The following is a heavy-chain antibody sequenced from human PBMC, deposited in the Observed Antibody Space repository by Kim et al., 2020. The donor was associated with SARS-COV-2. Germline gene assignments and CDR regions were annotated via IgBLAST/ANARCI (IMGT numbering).Heavy chain of an antibody. CDR1: GGSIINTNYY. Sequence: SETLSLTCTVSGGSIINTNYYWGWIRQPPGKGLEWIGTIYSSGTTYYNPSLKSRVTISGDTSKNQFSLRLSSVTAADTAVYYCARHFPGIAAAAFFDPWGLGTLVTVSP. J-gene: IGHJ5*02. D-gene: IGHD6-25*01. V-gene: IGHV4-39*01. CDR3: ARHFPGIAAAAFFDP. CDR2: IYSSGTT.